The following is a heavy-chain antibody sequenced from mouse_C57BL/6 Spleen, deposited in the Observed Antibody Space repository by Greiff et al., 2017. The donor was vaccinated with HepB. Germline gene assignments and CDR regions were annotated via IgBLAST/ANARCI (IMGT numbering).Heavy chain of an antibody. V-gene: IGHV5-17*01. Sequence: EVQGVESGGGLVKPGGSLKLSCAASGFTFSDYGMHWVRQAPEKGLEWVAYISSGSSTIYYADTVKGRFTISRDNAKNTLFLQMTSLRSEDTAMYYCARQITTVVADWYFDVWGTGTTVTVSS. CDR3: ARQITTVVADWYFDV. J-gene: IGHJ1*03. CDR2: ISSGSSTI. D-gene: IGHD1-1*01. CDR1: GFTFSDYG.